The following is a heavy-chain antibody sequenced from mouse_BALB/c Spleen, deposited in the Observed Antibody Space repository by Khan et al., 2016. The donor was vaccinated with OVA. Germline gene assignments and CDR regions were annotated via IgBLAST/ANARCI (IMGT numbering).Heavy chain of an antibody. J-gene: IGHJ2*01. D-gene: IGHD1-1*01. CDR1: GYSFTGYF. Sequence: VQLKQSGPELVKPGASVKISCKASGYSFTGYFMHWVMQSHGKSLEWIGRINPHFGETFYNQKFGDKATLTVDESSSTAHLEVRSLASEDSAVYYCARIYGSDFDYWGQGTTLTVSS. CDR2: INPHFGET. CDR3: ARIYGSDFDY. V-gene: IGHV1-20*02.